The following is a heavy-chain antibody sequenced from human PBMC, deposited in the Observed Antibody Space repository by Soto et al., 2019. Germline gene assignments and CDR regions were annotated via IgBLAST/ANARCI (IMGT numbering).Heavy chain of an antibody. CDR3: ARIVPLWCGQCRELSDP. V-gene: IGHV1-18*01. J-gene: IGHJ5*02. CDR2: ISAYNGNT. CDR1: GYTFTSYG. D-gene: IGHD2-21*01. Sequence: QVQLVQSGAEVKKPGASVKVSCKASGYTFTSYGISWVRQAPGQGLEWMGWISAYNGNTNYAQKLQGRVTMTTDTSTSTSYMERSSLGFDDTDVYYCARIVPLWCGQCRELSDPLGQGALVTVT.